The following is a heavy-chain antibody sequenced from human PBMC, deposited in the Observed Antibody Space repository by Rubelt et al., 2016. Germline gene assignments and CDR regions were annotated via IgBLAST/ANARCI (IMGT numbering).Heavy chain of an antibody. V-gene: IGHV4-4*07. CDR3: ATTKVGTVYVPN. CDR2: IYPSGTT. D-gene: IGHD1-26*01. CDR1: GDSSTAYS. Sequence: QVQLQESGPGLVKPSETLSLACTVSGDSSTAYSWSWIRQPPGKGLEWIGYIYPSGTTNYSPSLKSRVTMSVDTSKNQFSLRLTSGTAADTAVYYCATTKVGTVYVPNWGQGTLVTVSS. J-gene: IGHJ4*02.